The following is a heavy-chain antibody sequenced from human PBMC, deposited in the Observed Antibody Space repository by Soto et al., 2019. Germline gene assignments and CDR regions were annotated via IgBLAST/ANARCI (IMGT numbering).Heavy chain of an antibody. J-gene: IGHJ6*02. D-gene: IGHD3-22*01. CDR3: AKDRYYDSSGYIYYYYYYGMDV. Sequence: QPGGSLRLSCAASGFSFSDYSMNWVRQAPGKGLEWVSAISGSGGSTYYADSVKGRFTISRDNSKNTLYLQMNSLRAEDTAVYYCAKDRYYDSSGYIYYYYYYGMDVWGQGTTVTVSS. CDR2: ISGSGGST. V-gene: IGHV3-23*01. CDR1: GFSFSDYS.